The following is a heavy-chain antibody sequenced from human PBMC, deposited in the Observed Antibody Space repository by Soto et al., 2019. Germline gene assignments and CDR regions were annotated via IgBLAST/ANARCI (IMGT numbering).Heavy chain of an antibody. Sequence: GGSLRLSCAASGFTFSDYYMSWIRQAPGKGLEWVSYISSSGSTIYYADSVKDRFTISRDNAKNSLYLQMNSLRAEDTAVYYCARAVFGVVMGYYYYYYMDVWGKGTTVTVSS. V-gene: IGHV3-11*01. J-gene: IGHJ6*03. CDR1: GFTFSDYY. CDR2: ISSSGSTI. CDR3: ARAVFGVVMGYYYYYYMDV. D-gene: IGHD3-3*01.